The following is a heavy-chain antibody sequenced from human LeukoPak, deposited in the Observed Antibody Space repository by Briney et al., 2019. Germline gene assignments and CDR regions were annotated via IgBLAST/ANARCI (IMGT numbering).Heavy chain of an antibody. CDR2: ITYDADII. CDR3: ARDLSPSERAFDI. CDR1: GFRLSDYH. Sequence: GGSLRLSCAASGFRLSDYHVNWVRQAPGKGLEWVSFITYDADIITYGDSVRGRFTISRDKARQSVHLQMNSLRAEDTAVYYCARDLSPSERAFDIWGQGTLVTVSS. D-gene: IGHD1-26*01. V-gene: IGHV3-21*01. J-gene: IGHJ3*02.